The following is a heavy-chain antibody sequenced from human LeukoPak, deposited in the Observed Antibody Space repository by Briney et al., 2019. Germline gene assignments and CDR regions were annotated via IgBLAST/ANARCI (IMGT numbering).Heavy chain of an antibody. Sequence: ASVKVSCKASGYTFTGYYMHWVRQAPGQGLEWMGRINPNSGGTNYAQKFQGRVTMTRDTSISTAYMELSRLRSDDTAVYYCARDPTTSSGYYYHYFDYWGQGTLVTVSS. D-gene: IGHD3-22*01. CDR3: ARDPTTSSGYYYHYFDY. J-gene: IGHJ4*02. CDR1: GYTFTGYY. CDR2: INPNSGGT. V-gene: IGHV1-2*06.